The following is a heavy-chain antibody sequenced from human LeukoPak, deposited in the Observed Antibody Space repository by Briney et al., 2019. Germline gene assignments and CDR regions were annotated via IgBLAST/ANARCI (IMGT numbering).Heavy chain of an antibody. D-gene: IGHD3-10*01. CDR1: GFTFSAYA. CDR2: IGSDNKP. V-gene: IGHV3-23*01. J-gene: IGHJ4*02. CDR3: AKDRDVLLWFGELGED. Sequence: GGSLRLSCEASGFTFSAYAMTWVRQAPGKGLEWVSSIGSDNKPHYSDSVKGRFAISRDNSKSTLYLQMNSLRAEDTAVCYCAKDRDVLLWFGELGEDWGQGTLVTVSS.